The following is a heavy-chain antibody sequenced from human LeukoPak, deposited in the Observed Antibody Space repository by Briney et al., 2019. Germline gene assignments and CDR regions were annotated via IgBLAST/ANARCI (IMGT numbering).Heavy chain of an antibody. J-gene: IGHJ6*03. CDR3: ARLKSARGSTGYSGGPHPPLYYYYYYMDV. Sequence: SETLSLTCTVSGGSISSSSYYWGWIRQPPGKGLEWIGSIYYSGSTYYNPSLKSRVTISVDTSKNQFSLKLSSVTAADTAVYYCARLKSARGSTGYSGGPHPPLYYYYYYMDVWGKGTPVTISS. D-gene: IGHD6-25*01. V-gene: IGHV4-39*07. CDR1: GGSISSSSYY. CDR2: IYYSGST.